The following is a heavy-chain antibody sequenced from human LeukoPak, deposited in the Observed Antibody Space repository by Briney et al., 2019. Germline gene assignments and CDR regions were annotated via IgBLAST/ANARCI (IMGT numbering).Heavy chain of an antibody. CDR3: ARDHHGDYVVSFDP. V-gene: IGHV1-2*02. J-gene: IGHJ5*02. CDR1: GYTFTGYY. CDR2: INPNSGGT. D-gene: IGHD4-17*01. Sequence: GASVKVSYKASGYTFTGYYMHWVRQAPGQGLEWMGWINPNSGGTNYAQKFQGRVTMTTDTSTSTAYMELSSLRSDDTAVYYCARDHHGDYVVSFDPWGQGTLVTVSS.